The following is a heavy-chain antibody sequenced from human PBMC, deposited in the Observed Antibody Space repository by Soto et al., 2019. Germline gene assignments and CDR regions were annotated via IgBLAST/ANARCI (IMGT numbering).Heavy chain of an antibody. CDR1: GFTFSSYA. V-gene: IGHV3-23*01. J-gene: IGHJ4*02. D-gene: IGHD6-13*01. CDR3: AKTYSSSYYFDY. CDR2: ISGSGGRT. Sequence: GGSLRLSCAASGFTFSSYAMSWVRQAPGKGLEWVSAISGSGGRTYYADSVKGRFTISRDNSKNTLYLQMNSLRAEDTAVYYCAKTYSSSYYFDYWGQGTLVTVSS.